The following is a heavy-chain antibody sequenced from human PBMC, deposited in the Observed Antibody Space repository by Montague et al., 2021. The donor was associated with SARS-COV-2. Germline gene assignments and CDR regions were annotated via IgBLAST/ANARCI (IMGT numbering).Heavy chain of an antibody. CDR1: GGSISSYY. J-gene: IGHJ6*03. Sequence: SETLSLTCTVSGGSISSYYWSWIRQPPGKGLERIGYIYYSGSTNYNPSLKSRVTISVDTSKNQFSLKLSSVTAADTAVYYCARALVPEEWLFGGDYYYYMDVWGKGTTGTVSS. CDR2: IYYSGST. V-gene: IGHV4-59*01. CDR3: ARALVPEEWLFGGDYYYYMDV. D-gene: IGHD3-3*01.